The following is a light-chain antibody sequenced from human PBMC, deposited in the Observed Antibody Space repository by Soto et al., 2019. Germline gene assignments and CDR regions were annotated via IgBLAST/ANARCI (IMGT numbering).Light chain of an antibody. CDR1: QSVSSN. CDR2: GAS. Sequence: EIVMTQSPATLSVSPGERATLPCRASQSVSSNLAWYQQKPGQAPRLLIYGASTRATGIPARFSGSGSGTEFTLTISSLQSEDFAVYYCQQRSNWPPITFGQGTRLEIK. CDR3: QQRSNWPPIT. V-gene: IGKV3-15*01. J-gene: IGKJ5*01.